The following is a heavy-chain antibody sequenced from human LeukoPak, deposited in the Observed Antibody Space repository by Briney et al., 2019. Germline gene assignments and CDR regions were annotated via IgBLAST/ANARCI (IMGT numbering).Heavy chain of an antibody. CDR2: ISAYNNNT. CDR1: GYTFISYG. CDR3: ARIHYCGSTSCYAELDY. Sequence: ASVKVSCKASGYTFISYGLSWVRQAPGQGLEWMGWISAYNNNTNYAQKFQGRVTMTTDTSTSTAYMELRSLRFDDTAVYYCARIHYCGSTSCYAELDYWGQGTLVTVSS. D-gene: IGHD2-2*01. J-gene: IGHJ4*02. V-gene: IGHV1-18*01.